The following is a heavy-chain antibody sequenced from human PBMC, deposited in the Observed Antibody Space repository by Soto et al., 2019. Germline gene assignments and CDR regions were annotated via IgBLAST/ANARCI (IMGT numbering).Heavy chain of an antibody. V-gene: IGHV3-48*03. J-gene: IGHJ4*02. Sequence: GGSLRLSXAASGFTFSSYEMNWVRQAPGKGLEWVSYISSSGSTIYYADSVKGRFTISRDNAKNSLYLQMNSLRAEDTAVYYCARSLPDDRSGYPYYFDYWGQGTLVTVSS. CDR2: ISSSGSTI. CDR1: GFTFSSYE. CDR3: ARSLPDDRSGYPYYFDY. D-gene: IGHD3-22*01.